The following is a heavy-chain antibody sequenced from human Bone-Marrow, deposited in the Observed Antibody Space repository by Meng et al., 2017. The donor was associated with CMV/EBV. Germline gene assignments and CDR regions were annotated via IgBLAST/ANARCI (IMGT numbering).Heavy chain of an antibody. Sequence: GESLKISCAASGFSFSDYYMNWIRQAPGKGLEWVSYIRSSGSIIYYADSVKGRFTISRDNAKNSLYLQMNSLRAEDTAVYYCARGGTTIYYYYGMDVWSQGTTVTVSS. J-gene: IGHJ6*02. V-gene: IGHV3-11*04. D-gene: IGHD1-7*01. CDR2: IRSSGSII. CDR3: ARGGTTIYYYYGMDV. CDR1: GFSFSDYY.